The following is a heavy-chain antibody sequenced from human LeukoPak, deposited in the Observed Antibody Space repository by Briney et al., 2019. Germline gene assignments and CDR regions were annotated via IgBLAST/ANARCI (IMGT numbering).Heavy chain of an antibody. CDR3: ARQDVVVAAFDAFDI. J-gene: IGHJ3*02. Sequence: GRSLRLSCAASGFTFSSYGMHWVRQAPGRGLEWVAVISYDGSNKYYADSVKGRFTIPRDNSKNTLYLQMNSLRAEDTAVYYCARQDVVVAAFDAFDIWGQGTMVTVSS. CDR2: ISYDGSNK. D-gene: IGHD2-15*01. V-gene: IGHV3-30*03. CDR1: GFTFSSYG.